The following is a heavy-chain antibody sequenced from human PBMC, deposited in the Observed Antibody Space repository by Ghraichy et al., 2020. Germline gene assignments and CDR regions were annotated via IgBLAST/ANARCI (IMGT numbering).Heavy chain of an antibody. D-gene: IGHD2-2*01. CDR2: ISGSGGST. Sequence: GGSLRLSCAASGFTFSSYAMSWVRQAPGKGLEWVSAISGSGGSTYYADSVKGRFTISRDNSKNTLYLQMNSLRAEDTAVYYCAKDHPYQLPSSYAFDIWGQGTMVTVSS. J-gene: IGHJ3*02. CDR3: AKDHPYQLPSSYAFDI. CDR1: GFTFSSYA. V-gene: IGHV3-23*01.